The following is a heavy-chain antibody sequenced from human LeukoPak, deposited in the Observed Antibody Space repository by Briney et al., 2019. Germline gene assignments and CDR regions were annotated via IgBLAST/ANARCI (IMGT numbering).Heavy chain of an antibody. V-gene: IGHV1-2*02. Sequence: GASVKVSCKASGYTFTGYYMHWVRQAPGQGLEWMGWINPNSGGTNYAQKFQGRVTMTRDTSISTAYMELSRLRSDDTAVYYCARSFARYCSSTSCYARNWFDPWGQGTLVTVSS. CDR3: ARSFARYCSSTSCYARNWFDP. CDR1: GYTFTGYY. CDR2: INPNSGGT. D-gene: IGHD2-2*01. J-gene: IGHJ5*02.